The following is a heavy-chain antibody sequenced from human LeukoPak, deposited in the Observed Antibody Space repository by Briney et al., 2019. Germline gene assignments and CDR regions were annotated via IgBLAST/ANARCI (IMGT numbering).Heavy chain of an antibody. CDR1: GGSFSGYY. V-gene: IGHV4-34*01. CDR3: ARGSRGYDFWSGYYTNYYYGMDV. CDR2: INHSGST. J-gene: IGHJ6*02. D-gene: IGHD3-3*01. Sequence: PSETLSLTCAVYGGSFSGYYWSWIRQPPGKGLEWIGEINHSGSTNYNPSLKSRVTMSVDTSKNQFSLKLSSVTAADTAVYYCARGSRGYDFWSGYYTNYYYGMDVWGQGTTVTVSS.